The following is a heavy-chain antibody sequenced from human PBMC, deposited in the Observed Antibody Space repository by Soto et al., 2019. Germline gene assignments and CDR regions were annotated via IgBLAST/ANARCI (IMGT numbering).Heavy chain of an antibody. Sequence: GESLKISCKGSGYSFTSYWISWVRQMPGKGLEWMGRIDPSDSYTNYSPSFQGHVTISADKSISTAYLQWSSLKASDTAMYYCARHTYIEYSRSFGFDYWGQGTLVTVSS. CDR2: IDPSDSYT. CDR3: ARHTYIEYSRSFGFDY. CDR1: GYSFTSYW. D-gene: IGHD6-6*01. J-gene: IGHJ4*02. V-gene: IGHV5-10-1*01.